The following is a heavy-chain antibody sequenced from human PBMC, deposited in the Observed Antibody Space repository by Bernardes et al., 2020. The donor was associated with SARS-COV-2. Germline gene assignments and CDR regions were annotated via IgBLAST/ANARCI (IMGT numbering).Heavy chain of an antibody. Sequence: ASVKVSCKASGYTFTSYGISWVRQAPGQGLEWMGWISAYNGNTNYAQKLQGRVTMTTDTSTSTAYMELRSLRSDDTAVYYCAREGLELRFLEWFSPKHYYGMDVWGQGTTVTVSS. J-gene: IGHJ6*02. D-gene: IGHD3-3*01. CDR3: AREGLELRFLEWFSPKHYYGMDV. V-gene: IGHV1-18*01. CDR2: ISAYNGNT. CDR1: GYTFTSYG.